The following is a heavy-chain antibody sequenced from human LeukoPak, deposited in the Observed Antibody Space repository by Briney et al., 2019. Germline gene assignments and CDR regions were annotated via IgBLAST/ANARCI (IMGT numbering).Heavy chain of an antibody. CDR1: GGSTSSYY. V-gene: IGHV4-4*07. CDR3: ARDINIAARRNWFDP. D-gene: IGHD6-6*01. J-gene: IGHJ5*02. Sequence: PSETLSLTSTVSGGSTSSYYWSWIRQPAGKGLEWIGRIYTSGSTNYNPSLKSRVTMSVDTSKNQFSLKLSSVTAADTAVYYCARDINIAARRNWFDPWGQGTLVTVSS. CDR2: IYTSGST.